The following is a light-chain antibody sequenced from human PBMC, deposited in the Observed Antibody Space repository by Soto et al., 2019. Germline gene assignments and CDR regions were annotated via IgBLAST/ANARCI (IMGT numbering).Light chain of an antibody. CDR2: AAS. CDR1: QGFSNS. Sequence: DIQLTQSPSFLSASVGDRVTITCRASQGFSNSLAWYQQKPGKAPKLLIYAASTLQSGVPSRFSGSGSGTEFTLTISSLEPEDFAAYYCQQPASSPCTFGQGTKVEIK. J-gene: IGKJ2*02. CDR3: QQPASSPCT. V-gene: IGKV1-9*01.